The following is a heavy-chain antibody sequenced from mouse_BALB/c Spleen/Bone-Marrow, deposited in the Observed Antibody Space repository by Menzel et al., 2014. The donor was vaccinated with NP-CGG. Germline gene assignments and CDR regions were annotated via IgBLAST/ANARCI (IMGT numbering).Heavy chain of an antibody. Sequence: LQQSGSEVVRPGASVKLSCKASGYTFTSYWVHWVKQRPGQGLEWIGNIYPGSGSPNYDERFKSKATLTVDTSSSTAYMQLSSLTSEDSAVYYCTIYAFAYWGQGTLVTVSA. CDR2: IYPGSGSP. D-gene: IGHD2-12*01. J-gene: IGHJ3*01. CDR3: TIYAFAY. CDR1: GYTFTSYW. V-gene: IGHV1S22*01.